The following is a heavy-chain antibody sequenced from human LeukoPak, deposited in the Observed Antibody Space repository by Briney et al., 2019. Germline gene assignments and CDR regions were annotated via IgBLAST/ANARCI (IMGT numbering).Heavy chain of an antibody. Sequence: KPGGSLRLSCAASGFTFSSYAMSWVRQAPGKGLEWVSSISSSSGYIYYGDSVKGRFTISRDNAKYSLYLQMNSLRAEDTAVYYCARDSASGGSSDYWGQGTLVTVSS. D-gene: IGHD2-15*01. CDR3: ARDSASGGSSDY. CDR1: GFTFSSYA. J-gene: IGHJ4*02. V-gene: IGHV3-21*01. CDR2: ISSSSGYI.